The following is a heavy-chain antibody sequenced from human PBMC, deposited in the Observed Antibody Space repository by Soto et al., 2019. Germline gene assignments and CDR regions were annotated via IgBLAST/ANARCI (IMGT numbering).Heavy chain of an antibody. CDR1: GFTFSSYA. D-gene: IGHD3-10*01. V-gene: IGHV3-23*01. J-gene: IGHJ4*02. CDR2: ISGSGGST. CDR3: APPLWFGGQDFDY. Sequence: GGSLRLSCAASGFTFSSYAMSWVRQAPGKGLEWVSAISGSGGSTYYADSVKGRFTISRDNSKNTLYLQMNSLRAEDMAVYYCAPPLWFGGQDFDYWGQGTLVTVSS.